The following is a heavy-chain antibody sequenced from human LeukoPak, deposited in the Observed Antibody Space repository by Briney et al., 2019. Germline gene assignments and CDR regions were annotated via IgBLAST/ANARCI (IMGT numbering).Heavy chain of an antibody. CDR1: GFTSSSHE. V-gene: IGHV3-48*03. D-gene: IGHD4-23*01. CDR3: ARDRYGANSPSDY. CDR2: ISSGGSTI. J-gene: IGHJ4*02. Sequence: GGSLRLSCAASGFTSSSHEMNWVRQPPGKGLEWVSYISSGGSTIYYADSVKGRFTVSRDNAKNSLCLQMNSLRAEDTAVYYCARDRYGANSPSDYWGQGTLVTVSS.